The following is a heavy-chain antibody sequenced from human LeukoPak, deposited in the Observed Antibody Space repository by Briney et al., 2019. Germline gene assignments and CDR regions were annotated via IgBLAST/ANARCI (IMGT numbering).Heavy chain of an antibody. CDR3: ARRGVAVAGNAKYYFDY. CDR2: IYPGDSDT. Sequence: GESLKISCKGSGYSFTSYWIGWVRQMPGKGLEWMGIIYPGDSDTRYSPSFQGQVTISADKSISTAYLQWSSLKAPDTAMYYCARRGVAVAGNAKYYFDYWGQGTLVTVSS. V-gene: IGHV5-51*01. CDR1: GYSFTSYW. D-gene: IGHD6-19*01. J-gene: IGHJ4*02.